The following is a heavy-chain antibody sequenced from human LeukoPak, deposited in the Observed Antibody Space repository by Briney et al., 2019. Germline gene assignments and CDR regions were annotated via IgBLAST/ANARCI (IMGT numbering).Heavy chain of an antibody. D-gene: IGHD3-10*01. V-gene: IGHV3-64*01. CDR2: ISSNGGST. J-gene: IGHJ4*02. Sequence: SGGSLRLSCAASGFTFSSYAMHWVRQAPGKGLEYVSAISSNGGSTYYANSVKGRFTISRDNSKNTLYLQMGSLRAEDMAVYYCARDRWLWFGGALSYWGQGTLVTVSS. CDR3: ARDRWLWFGGALSY. CDR1: GFTFSSYA.